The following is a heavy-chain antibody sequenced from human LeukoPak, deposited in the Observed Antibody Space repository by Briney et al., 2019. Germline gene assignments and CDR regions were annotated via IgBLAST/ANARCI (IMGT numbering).Heavy chain of an antibody. CDR2: IYYSRSN. Sequence: SETLSLTSTVSRGSISSYYWSWIRQPPGKGLEWIGYIYYSRSNTYTPSLKSRVTISVDTSKNQFSLKLRSVTAADTAVYYCARNSYDISPVSFDYWGQGTLVTVSS. CDR1: RGSISSYY. J-gene: IGHJ4*02. CDR3: ARNSYDISPVSFDY. D-gene: IGHD3-9*01. V-gene: IGHV4-59*01.